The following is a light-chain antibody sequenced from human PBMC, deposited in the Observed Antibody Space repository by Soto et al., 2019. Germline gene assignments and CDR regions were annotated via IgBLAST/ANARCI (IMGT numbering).Light chain of an antibody. CDR1: SSDVGGYNY. J-gene: IGLJ1*01. CDR3: CSYAGRYTEV. V-gene: IGLV2-11*01. CDR2: DVS. Sequence: QSALAQPRSVSGSPGQSVTISCTGASSDVGGYNYVSWYQQHPGKAPKLMIYDVSKRPSGVPDRFSGSKSGNTASLTISGLQTEDEADYYCCSYAGRYTEVFATGTKVTVL.